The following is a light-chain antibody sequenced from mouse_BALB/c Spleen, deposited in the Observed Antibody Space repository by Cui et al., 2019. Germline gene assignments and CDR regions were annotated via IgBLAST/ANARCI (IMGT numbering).Light chain of an antibody. V-gene: IGKV6-15*01. CDR2: SAS. J-gene: IGKJ5*01. CDR1: QNVGTN. Sequence: DIVMTQSQKFMSTSVADRVSVTCKASQNVGTNVAWYQQKPGQSPKALVYSASYRYSGVPDRFTGSGSGTDFTLTISNVQSEDLAEYFCQQYNSYPLLTFGAGTKLELK. CDR3: QQYNSYPLLT.